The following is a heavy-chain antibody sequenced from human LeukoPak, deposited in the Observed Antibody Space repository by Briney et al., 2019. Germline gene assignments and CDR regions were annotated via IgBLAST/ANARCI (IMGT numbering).Heavy chain of an antibody. V-gene: IGHV3-53*01. CDR2: LYSGGGT. CDR1: GFTVSNNY. D-gene: IGHD5-12*01. Sequence: GGSLRLSCAASGFTVSNNYMNWVRQAPGKGLEWVSVLYSGGGTYYADSVRGRFTFSRDNSNNTLYLQMNSLRAEDTAVYYCARSGYDSYFDYWGQGTLVTVSS. J-gene: IGHJ4*02. CDR3: ARSGYDSYFDY.